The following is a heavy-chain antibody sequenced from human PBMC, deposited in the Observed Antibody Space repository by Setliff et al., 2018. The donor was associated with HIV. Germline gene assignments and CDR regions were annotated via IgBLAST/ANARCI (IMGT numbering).Heavy chain of an antibody. CDR1: GFTFSSYV. Sequence: PGGSLRLSCAATGFTFSSYVLHWVRQAPGKGLEWVAVMSTGGDIKIYADSVKGRFTISRDDSKNTLYLQMNSLRAEDTAVYYCASVLFNRKGWHWDRWGQGTLVTVSS. D-gene: IGHD6-19*01. V-gene: IGHV3-30*14. CDR2: MSTGGDIK. CDR3: ASVLFNRKGWHWDR. J-gene: IGHJ4*02.